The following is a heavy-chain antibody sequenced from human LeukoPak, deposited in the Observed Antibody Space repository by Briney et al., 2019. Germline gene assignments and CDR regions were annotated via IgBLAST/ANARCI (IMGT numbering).Heavy chain of an antibody. V-gene: IGHV4-34*01. Sequence: SETLSLTCAVYGGSFSGYYWSWIRQPPGKGLEWIGEINHSGSTNYSPSLKSRVTISVDTSKNQFSLKLSSVTAADTAVYYCARRLMVYAVDYWGQGTLVTVSS. CDR1: GGSFSGYY. J-gene: IGHJ4*02. CDR3: ARRLMVYAVDY. CDR2: INHSGST. D-gene: IGHD2-8*01.